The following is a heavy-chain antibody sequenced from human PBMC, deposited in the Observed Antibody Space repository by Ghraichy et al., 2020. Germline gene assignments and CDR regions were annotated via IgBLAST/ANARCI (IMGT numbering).Heavy chain of an antibody. CDR1: GFTFSNYA. J-gene: IGHJ4*02. Sequence: GGSLRLSCSASGFTFSNYAVHWVRQAPGKGLEYVSSISSNGDSTYYADSVKGRFTVSRDNSKNTLYLQMSLRTEDTAVYYCVKDVHGDYGGCDYWGQGTLVTVSS. D-gene: IGHD4-17*01. CDR3: VKDVHGDYGGCDY. V-gene: IGHV3-64D*08. CDR2: ISSNGDST.